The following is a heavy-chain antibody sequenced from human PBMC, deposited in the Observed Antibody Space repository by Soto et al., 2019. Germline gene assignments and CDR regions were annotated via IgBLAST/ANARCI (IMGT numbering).Heavy chain of an antibody. V-gene: IGHV1-24*01. CDR1: GCTLTGLS. J-gene: IGHJ6*02. D-gene: IGHD3-10*01. Sequence: ASVKGSCKVSGCTLTGLSMHWVRQAPGKGLEWMGGFDPEDGETIYAQKFQGSVTMTEDTSTDTAYMELSSLRSEDTAVYFCATGGDVSGRYYYYGMVVWGQGTTVDVSS. CDR3: ATGGDVSGRYYYYGMVV. CDR2: FDPEDGET.